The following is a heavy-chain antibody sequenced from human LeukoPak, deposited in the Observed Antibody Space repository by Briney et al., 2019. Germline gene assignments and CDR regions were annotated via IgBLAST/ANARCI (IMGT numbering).Heavy chain of an antibody. V-gene: IGHV3-30*02. D-gene: IGHD3-16*01. CDR1: GFIFSSYG. Sequence: PGGSLRLFCAASGFIFSSYGMHWVRQAPGKGLEWVAFIRYDGSIKYYADSVKGRITISRDNAENTLYLQMNNLRPDDTAFYFCVKEGVEYSYSYGDYWGQGTLVTVSS. CDR3: VKEGVEYSYSYGDY. CDR2: IRYDGSIK. J-gene: IGHJ4*02.